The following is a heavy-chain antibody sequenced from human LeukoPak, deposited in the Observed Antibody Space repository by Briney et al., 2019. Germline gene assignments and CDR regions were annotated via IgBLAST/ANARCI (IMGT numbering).Heavy chain of an antibody. CDR2: ITPIFGTA. CDR1: GGTFSSYA. D-gene: IGHD5-12*01. CDR3: ARGGQYSGYDYDY. Sequence: ASVKVSCKASGGTFSSYAISWVRQAPGQGLEWMGGITPIFGTANYAQKFQGRVTITADESTSTAYMELSSLRSEDTAVYYCARGGQYSGYDYDYWGQGTLVTVSS. J-gene: IGHJ4*02. V-gene: IGHV1-69*01.